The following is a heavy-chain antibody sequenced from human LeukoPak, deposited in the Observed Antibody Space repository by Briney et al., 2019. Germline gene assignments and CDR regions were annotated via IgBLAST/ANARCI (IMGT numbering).Heavy chain of an antibody. J-gene: IGHJ4*02. V-gene: IGHV5-51*01. D-gene: IGHD2-2*01. Sequence: GEPLKASSLGFGYSLTECWVGWVRQFRGKALEWKGIIYPGASDTRYSPSFQGQVTISADKSISTTYLQWSSLKASDTAMYYCATPYPREYCSSTTCYFNYWGQVTLVTVAS. CDR2: IYPGASDT. CDR3: ATPYPREYCSSTTCYFNY. CDR1: GYSLTECW.